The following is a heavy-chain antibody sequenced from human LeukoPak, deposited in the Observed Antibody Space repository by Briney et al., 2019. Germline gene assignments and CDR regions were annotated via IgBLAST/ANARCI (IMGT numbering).Heavy chain of an antibody. J-gene: IGHJ3*02. D-gene: IGHD6-13*01. CDR1: GYTFTGYY. CDR2: INPNSGGT. Sequence: ASVKVSCKGSGYTFTGYYMHWVRQAPGQGLEWMGWINPNSGGTDCAQKFQGRVTMTRDTSISIAYMELSRLRSDDTAVYYCAREAPSSSGIAGDYEVAYNAFDIWGQGTMVTVSS. CDR3: AREAPSSSGIAGDYEVAYNAFDI. V-gene: IGHV1-2*02.